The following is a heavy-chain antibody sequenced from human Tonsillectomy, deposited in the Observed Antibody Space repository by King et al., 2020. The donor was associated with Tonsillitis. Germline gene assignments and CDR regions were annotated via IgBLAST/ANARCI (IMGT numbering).Heavy chain of an antibody. J-gene: IGHJ4*02. CDR2: INPNSGGT. Sequence: QLVQSGAEVKKPGASVKVSCKASGYTFTGYYMHWVRQAPGQGLEWMGWINPNSGGTNYAQKFQGRVTMTRDTSISTAYMELSRLRSDETAVYYCARVSLAVAGGGIDYWGQGTLVTVSS. D-gene: IGHD6-19*01. V-gene: IGHV1-2*02. CDR3: ARVSLAVAGGGIDY. CDR1: GYTFTGYY.